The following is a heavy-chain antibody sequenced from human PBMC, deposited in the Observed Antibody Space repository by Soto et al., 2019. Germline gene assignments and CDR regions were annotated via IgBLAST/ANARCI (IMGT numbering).Heavy chain of an antibody. Sequence: ASVKVSCKASGYTFTSYGISWVRQAPGQGLEWMGWISAYNGNTNYAQKLQGRVTMTTDTSTSTAYMELRSLRSDDTAVYYCAREKGTGITGSNYYYYGMDVSGQGTTVTVS. CDR1: GYTFTSYG. V-gene: IGHV1-18*04. J-gene: IGHJ6*02. CDR3: AREKGTGITGSNYYYYGMDV. D-gene: IGHD1-20*01. CDR2: ISAYNGNT.